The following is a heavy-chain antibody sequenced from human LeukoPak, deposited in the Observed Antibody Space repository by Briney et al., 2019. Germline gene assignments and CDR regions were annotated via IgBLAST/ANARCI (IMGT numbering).Heavy chain of an antibody. CDR1: GGSISSYY. CDR3: AREEGDY. Sequence: SETLSLTCTVSGGSISSYYWSWIRQPPGKRLEWIGYIYYSGSTNYNPSLKSRVTISVDTSKNQFSLKLSSVTAADTAVYYCAREEGDYWGQGTLVTVSS. V-gene: IGHV4-59*01. J-gene: IGHJ4*02. CDR2: IYYSGST.